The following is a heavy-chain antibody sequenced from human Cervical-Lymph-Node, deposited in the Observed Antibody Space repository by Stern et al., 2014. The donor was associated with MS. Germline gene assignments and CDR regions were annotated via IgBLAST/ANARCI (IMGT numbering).Heavy chain of an antibody. J-gene: IGHJ4*02. CDR3: AKEGIAVASFDY. CDR2: ISGTDSST. Sequence: EVQLVESGGDLAQPGGSLRLSCAVSGFTFSLYAMSWVRQAPGKGLEWVSAISGTDSSTYYAETVKGRFTISRDNSKYTLYLQMNNLRAEDTAVYYCAKEGIAVASFDYWGQGTLVTVYS. CDR1: GFTFSLYA. D-gene: IGHD6-19*01. V-gene: IGHV3-23*04.